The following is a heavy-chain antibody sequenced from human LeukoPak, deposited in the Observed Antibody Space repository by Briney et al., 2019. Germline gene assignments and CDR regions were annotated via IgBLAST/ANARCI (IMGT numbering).Heavy chain of an antibody. CDR1: GGSISSYY. Sequence: SETLSLTCTVSGGSISSYYWSWIRQPPGKGLEWIGEINHSGSTNYNPSLKSRVTISVDTSKNQFSLKLSSVTAADTAVYYCARLHKLQYFDWSYYYYYYMDVWGKGTTVTVSS. CDR3: ARLHKLQYFDWSYYYYYYMDV. CDR2: INHSGST. D-gene: IGHD3-9*01. J-gene: IGHJ6*03. V-gene: IGHV4-34*01.